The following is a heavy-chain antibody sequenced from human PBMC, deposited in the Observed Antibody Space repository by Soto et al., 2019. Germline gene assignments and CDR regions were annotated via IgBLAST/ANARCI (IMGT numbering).Heavy chain of an antibody. D-gene: IGHD2-21*01. CDR3: ARRIPFGDGMDV. Sequence: EVQLVESGGGLVQPGGSLRLSCAASGFTFSSYAMHWVRQAPGKGLEYVSGITSNGGNTDYASSVKGRFTISRDNSKNTLSLHMGSLRAEDMAVYYCARRIPFGDGMDVWGQGTTVTVSS. V-gene: IGHV3-64*01. J-gene: IGHJ6*02. CDR1: GFTFSSYA. CDR2: ITSNGGNT.